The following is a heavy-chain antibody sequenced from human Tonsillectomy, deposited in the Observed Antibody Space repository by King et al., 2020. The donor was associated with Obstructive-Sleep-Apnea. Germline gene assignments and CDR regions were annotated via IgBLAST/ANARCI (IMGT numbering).Heavy chain of an antibody. CDR2: ISVYNGDT. CDR3: ATSYFYDGSGPPGD. CDR1: GYMYSTYA. J-gene: IGHJ4*02. Sequence: VQLVESGAEVKNPGASVMVSCKASGYMYSTYAISWVRQAPGQGLEWMGWISVYNGDTNYAQKFQGRVTMTTDTSTSTAYMEVRSLRSDDTAVYSCATSYFYDGSGPPGDWGQGTLVTVSS. D-gene: IGHD3-22*01. V-gene: IGHV1-18*01.